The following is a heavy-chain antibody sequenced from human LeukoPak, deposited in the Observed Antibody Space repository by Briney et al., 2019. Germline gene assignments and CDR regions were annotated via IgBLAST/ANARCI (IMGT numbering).Heavy chain of an antibody. Sequence: ASVKVSCKASGYTFTSYGISWVRQAPGQGLEWMVWISAYNGNTNYAQKLQGRVTITTDTSTSTAYMELRSLRSDDTAVYYCARGGYSSSWYTLFYFDYWGQGTLVTVSS. J-gene: IGHJ4*02. CDR3: ARGGYSSSWYTLFYFDY. CDR2: ISAYNGNT. CDR1: GYTFTSYG. V-gene: IGHV1-18*01. D-gene: IGHD6-13*01.